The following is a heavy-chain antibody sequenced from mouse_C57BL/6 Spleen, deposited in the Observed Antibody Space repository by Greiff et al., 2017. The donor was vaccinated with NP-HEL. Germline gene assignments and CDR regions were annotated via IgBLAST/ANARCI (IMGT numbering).Heavy chain of an antibody. CDR1: GFTFSDYY. D-gene: IGHD1-1*01. Sequence: EVKLVESGGGLVQPGGSLKLSCAASGFTFSDYYMYWVRQTPEKRLEWVAYISNGGGSTYYPDTVKGRFTISRDNAKNTLYLQMSRLKSEDTAMYYCARRGSSSGYYAMDYWGQGTSVTVSS. CDR3: ARRGSSSGYYAMDY. CDR2: ISNGGGST. V-gene: IGHV5-12*01. J-gene: IGHJ4*01.